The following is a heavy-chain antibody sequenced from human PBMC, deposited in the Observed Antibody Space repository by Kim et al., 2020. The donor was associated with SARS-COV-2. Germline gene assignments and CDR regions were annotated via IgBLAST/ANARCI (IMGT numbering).Heavy chain of an antibody. J-gene: IGHJ4*02. CDR2: IYYSGST. CDR1: GGSISSGGYY. D-gene: IGHD2-2*01. CDR3: ARGDIVVVPAEIFLGPFDY. Sequence: SETLSLTCTVSGGSISSGGYYWSWIRQHPGKGLEWIGYIYYSGSTYYNPSLKSRVTISVDTSKNQFSLKLSSVTAADTAVYYCARGDIVVVPAEIFLGPFDYWGQGTLVTVSS. V-gene: IGHV4-31*03.